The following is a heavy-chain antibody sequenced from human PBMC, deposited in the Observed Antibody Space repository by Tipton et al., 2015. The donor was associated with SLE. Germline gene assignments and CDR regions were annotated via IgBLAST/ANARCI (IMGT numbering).Heavy chain of an antibody. CDR1: GGSFSGYY. Sequence: TLSLTCAVYGGSFSGYYWSWIRQPPGEGLEWIGEINHSGSTNYNPSLKSRVTISVDTSKNQFSLKLSSVTAADTAVYYCARGAIAAAGTPSFDYWGQGTLVTVSS. V-gene: IGHV4-34*01. D-gene: IGHD6-13*01. CDR2: INHSGST. J-gene: IGHJ4*02. CDR3: ARGAIAAAGTPSFDY.